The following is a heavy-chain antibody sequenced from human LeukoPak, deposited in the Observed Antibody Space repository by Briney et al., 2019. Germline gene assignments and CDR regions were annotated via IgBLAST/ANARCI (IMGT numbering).Heavy chain of an antibody. J-gene: IGHJ4*02. CDR1: GGSFSGYY. Sequence: SETLSLTCAVYGGSFSGYYWSWIRQPPGKGLEWIGSIYYSGSTYYNPSLKSRVTISVDTSKNQFSLKLSSVTAADTAVYYCARPVRGYYFDYWGQGTLVTVSS. D-gene: IGHD4-11*01. CDR2: IYYSGST. CDR3: ARPVRGYYFDY. V-gene: IGHV4-34*01.